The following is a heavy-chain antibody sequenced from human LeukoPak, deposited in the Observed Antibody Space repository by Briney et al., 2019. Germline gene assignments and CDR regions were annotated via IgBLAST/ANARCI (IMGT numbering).Heavy chain of an antibody. Sequence: GGSLRLSCAASGFTFDDYGMSWVRQAPGKGLEWVSGINWNGGSTGYADSEKGRFTISRDNAKNSLYLQMNSLRAEDTALYYCARGHHKLRFVSWFDPWGQGTLVTVSS. D-gene: IGHD1-7*01. CDR2: INWNGGST. V-gene: IGHV3-20*04. J-gene: IGHJ5*02. CDR1: GFTFDDYG. CDR3: ARGHHKLRFVSWFDP.